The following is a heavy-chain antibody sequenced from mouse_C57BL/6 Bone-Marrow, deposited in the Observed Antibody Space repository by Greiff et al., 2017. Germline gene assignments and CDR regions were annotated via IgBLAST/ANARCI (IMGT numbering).Heavy chain of an antibody. Sequence: QVHVKQPGAALVKPGASVKLSCKASGYTFTSYWMHWVKQRPGQGLEWIGMFHPNSGSTNYNEKFKSKATLTVDKSSSAAYMQLSSLTSEDSAVYYCAREVLYYAMDYWGQGTSVTVSS. CDR2: FHPNSGST. CDR1: GYTFTSYW. CDR3: AREVLYYAMDY. J-gene: IGHJ4*01. V-gene: IGHV1-64*01.